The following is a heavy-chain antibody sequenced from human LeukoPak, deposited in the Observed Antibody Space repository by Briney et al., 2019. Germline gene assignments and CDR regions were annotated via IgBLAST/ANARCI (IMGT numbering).Heavy chain of an antibody. J-gene: IGHJ4*02. Sequence: PGGSLRLSCETSGFTFTNYAMSWVRQAPGKGLEWLSAFTGRPGRTYYADSVRGRFTISRDTSKNTLFLEMSSLRVEDTAIYFCAKDHLLCTSTSCYIDYFDSWGQGPPVTVSS. CDR3: AKDHLLCTSTSCYIDYFDS. V-gene: IGHV3-23*01. D-gene: IGHD2-2*02. CDR1: GFTFTNYA. CDR2: FTGRPGRT.